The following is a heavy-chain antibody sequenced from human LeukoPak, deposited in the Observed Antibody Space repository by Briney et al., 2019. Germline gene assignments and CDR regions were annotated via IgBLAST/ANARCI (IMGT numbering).Heavy chain of an antibody. CDR3: ARRQGGILVPYGYGYYFDY. CDR2: MYQTGGT. J-gene: IGHJ4*02. V-gene: IGHV4-38-2*02. D-gene: IGHD3-22*01. Sequence: WETLSLTCTVSGYSIRSDNYSGWLRPPAGEGVEGNGKMYQTGGTYYISSLTSRVTISIDTSKNQFSLKLDTLSAADTAVYYCARRQGGILVPYGYGYYFDYWGQGTLVTVSS. CDR1: GYSIRSDNY.